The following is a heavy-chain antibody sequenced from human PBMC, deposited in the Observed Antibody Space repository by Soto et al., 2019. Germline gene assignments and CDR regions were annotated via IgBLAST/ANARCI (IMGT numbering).Heavy chain of an antibody. CDR2: INAGNGNT. J-gene: IGHJ4*02. D-gene: IGHD6-13*01. CDR1: GYTFTSYA. V-gene: IGHV1-3*01. CDR3: ARDLSPDLQYSSRWYAPGY. Sequence: ASVKVSCKASGYTFTSYAMHWVRQAPGQRLERMGWINAGNGNTKYSQKFQGRVTITRDTSASTAYMELSSLRSEDTAVYYCARDLSPDLQYSSRWYAPGYWGQGTLVTVSS.